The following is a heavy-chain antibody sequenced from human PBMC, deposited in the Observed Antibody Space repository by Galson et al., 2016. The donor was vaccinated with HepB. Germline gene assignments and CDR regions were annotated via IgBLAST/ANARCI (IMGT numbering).Heavy chain of an antibody. CDR3: GLGQDEIPTISDF. V-gene: IGHV3-23*01. CDR2: ISGGGGKT. CDR1: GFTFSSYA. Sequence: SLRLSCAASGFTFSSYAMSCVRQAPGKGLEWVSTISGGGGKTYYADSVQGRFTISRDNTKNTLFLQLNTLRADDTAAYYCGLGQDEIPTISDFWGQGALVTVSS. J-gene: IGHJ4*02. D-gene: IGHD3-3*01.